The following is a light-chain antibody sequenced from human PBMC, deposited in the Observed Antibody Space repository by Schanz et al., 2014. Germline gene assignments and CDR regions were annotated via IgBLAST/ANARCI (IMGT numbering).Light chain of an antibody. V-gene: IGKV1-9*01. CDR1: QGISSY. J-gene: IGKJ1*01. CDR2: AAS. CDR3: QQYNSWPRT. Sequence: IHLTQSPSSLSASVGDRVTITCRASQGISSYLAWYQQKPGKAPKLLISAASTLQSGVPSRFSGSGSGTDFTLTISSLQSEDFAVYYCQQYNSWPRTFGQGTKVEVK.